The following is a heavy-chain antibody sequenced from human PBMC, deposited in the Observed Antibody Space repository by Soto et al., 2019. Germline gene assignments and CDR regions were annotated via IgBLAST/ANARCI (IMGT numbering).Heavy chain of an antibody. CDR2: FYPGDSTS. V-gene: IGHV5-51*01. CDR1: GYSFISYW. CDR3: ARIIGYCRNNDCSWTFDI. Sequence: RESLKISCKTSGYSFISYWVAWVRQKPGKGLEWMGTFYPGDSTSTYSPSFQGQVTISVDKSISTAYLHLSSLKASDTAMYYCARIIGYCRNNDCSWTFDIWGQGTTVTVSS. D-gene: IGHD2-2*03. J-gene: IGHJ3*02.